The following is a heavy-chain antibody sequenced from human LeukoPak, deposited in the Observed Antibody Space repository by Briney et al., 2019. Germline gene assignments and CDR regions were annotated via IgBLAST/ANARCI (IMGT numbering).Heavy chain of an antibody. J-gene: IGHJ6*03. Sequence: GGSLRLSCAASGLTVSSNYMSWVRQAPGKGLGWAPVIYSGGSTYYADSVKGRFTISRDNSKNTLYLQMNSLRAEDTAVYYCARGTYGSGSYHPYYYYYMDVWGKGTTVTISS. CDR3: ARGTYGSGSYHPYYYYYMDV. D-gene: IGHD3-10*01. CDR2: IYSGGST. CDR1: GLTVSSNY. V-gene: IGHV3-53*01.